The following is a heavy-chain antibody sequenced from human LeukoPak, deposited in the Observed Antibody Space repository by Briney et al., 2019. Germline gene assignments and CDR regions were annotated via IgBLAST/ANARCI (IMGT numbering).Heavy chain of an antibody. Sequence: ASVKVPCKASGGIFNTFVISWVRQAPGQGLELMGRIIPLLGLADYAQNFQGRVTITADKSTSTAYMELSSLRSEDTAVYYCARADSTLYGDCRGYFDPWGQGTLVTVSS. CDR3: ARADSTLYGDCRGYFDP. D-gene: IGHD4-17*01. CDR2: IIPLLGLA. CDR1: GGIFNTFV. V-gene: IGHV1-69*04. J-gene: IGHJ5*02.